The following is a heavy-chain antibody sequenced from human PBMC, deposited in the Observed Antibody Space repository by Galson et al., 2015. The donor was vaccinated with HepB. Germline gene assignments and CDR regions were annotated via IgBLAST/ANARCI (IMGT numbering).Heavy chain of an antibody. CDR2: ISHTGST. Sequence: ETLSLTCTVSGGSISTYSWGWIRQPPRKGLEWIGYISHTGSTNYNPSLKSRVSMSLDTSKNQFSLKLTSVTAADTAMYYCAGPGYGDSDVFGYWGQGTPVTVSS. CDR1: GGSISTYS. V-gene: IGHV4-59*01. CDR3: AGPGYGDSDVFGY. J-gene: IGHJ4*02. D-gene: IGHD4-17*01.